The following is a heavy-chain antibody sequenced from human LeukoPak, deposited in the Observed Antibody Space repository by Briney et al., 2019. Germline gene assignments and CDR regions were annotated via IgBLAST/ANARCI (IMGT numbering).Heavy chain of an antibody. CDR3: AREGPLGYYGMDV. Sequence: ASVKVSCKASGYTFTGYYMHWVRQAPGQGLEWMGRINPNSGGTNYAQKFQGRVTMTRGTSISTAYMELSRLRSDDTAVYYCAREGPLGYYGMDVWGQGTTVTVSS. D-gene: IGHD6-13*01. CDR1: GYTFTGYY. V-gene: IGHV1-2*06. CDR2: INPNSGGT. J-gene: IGHJ6*02.